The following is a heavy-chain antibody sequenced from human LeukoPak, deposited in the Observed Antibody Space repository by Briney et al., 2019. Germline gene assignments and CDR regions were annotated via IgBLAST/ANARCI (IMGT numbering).Heavy chain of an antibody. D-gene: IGHD5-24*01. Sequence: GGSLRLSCAASGFTFSNYGMHWVRQAPGKGLEWVALLWYDGSNKYYADSVKGRFTISRDNSKNNLYLQMNSLRAEDTAVYYCARVRRDGHNKVDHWGQGTLVTVSS. CDR2: LWYDGSNK. J-gene: IGHJ4*02. V-gene: IGHV3-33*01. CDR3: ARVRRDGHNKVDH. CDR1: GFTFSNYG.